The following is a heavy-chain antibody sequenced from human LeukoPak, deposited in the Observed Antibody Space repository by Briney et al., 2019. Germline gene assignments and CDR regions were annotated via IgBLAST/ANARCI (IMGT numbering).Heavy chain of an antibody. Sequence: PSETLSLTCTVSGGSIGSGGYYWSWIRQHPGKGLEWIGYIYYSGSTYYNPSLKSRVTISVDTSKNQFSLKLSSVTAADTAVYYCARTVAPDIVVVPAAIPHYYYYGMDVWGQGTTVTVSS. D-gene: IGHD2-2*02. CDR3: ARTVAPDIVVVPAAIPHYYYYGMDV. CDR1: GGSIGSGGYY. V-gene: IGHV4-31*03. J-gene: IGHJ6*02. CDR2: IYYSGST.